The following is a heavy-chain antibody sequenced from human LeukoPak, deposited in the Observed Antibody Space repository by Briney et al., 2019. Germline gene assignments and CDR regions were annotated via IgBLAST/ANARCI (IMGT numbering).Heavy chain of an antibody. CDR2: IYYSGST. Sequence: PSETLSLSCTVSGGSISSGGYYWSWIRQHPGKGLEWIGYIYYSGSTYYNPSLKSRVTISVDTSKNQFSLKLSSVTAADTAVYYCARVPVGRGAFVIWGQGTMVTVSS. V-gene: IGHV4-31*03. CDR3: ARVPVGRGAFVI. J-gene: IGHJ3*02. CDR1: GGSISSGGYY. D-gene: IGHD3-10*01.